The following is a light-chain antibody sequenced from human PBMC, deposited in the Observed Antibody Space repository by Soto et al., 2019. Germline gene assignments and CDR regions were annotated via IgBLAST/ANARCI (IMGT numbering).Light chain of an antibody. CDR2: EVS. J-gene: IGLJ1*01. CDR1: SSDVGSYNL. CDR3: CSYAGSSTLKV. Sequence: QSVMTQPASVSGSPGQSITISCTGTSSDVGSYNLVSWYQQYPGKAPKLMIYEVSKRPSGVSNRFSGSKSGNTASLTISGFQAEDEADYYCCSYAGSSTLKVFGTGTK. V-gene: IGLV2-23*02.